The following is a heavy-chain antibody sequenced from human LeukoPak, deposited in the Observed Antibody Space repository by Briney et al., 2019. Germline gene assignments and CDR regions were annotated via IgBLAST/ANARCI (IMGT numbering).Heavy chain of an antibody. V-gene: IGHV1-18*01. Sequence: ASVKVSCKASGYTFTSYGISWVRQAPGQGLEWMGWISAYNGNTNYAQKLQGRVTMTTDTSTSTAYMELRSLRSDDTAVYYCARVARITIFGATDYMDVWGKGTTVTVSS. CDR2: ISAYNGNT. CDR3: ARVARITIFGATDYMDV. J-gene: IGHJ6*03. D-gene: IGHD3-3*01. CDR1: GYTFTSYG.